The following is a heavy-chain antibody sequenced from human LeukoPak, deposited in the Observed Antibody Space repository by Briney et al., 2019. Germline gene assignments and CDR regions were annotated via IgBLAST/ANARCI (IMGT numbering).Heavy chain of an antibody. D-gene: IGHD6-13*01. Sequence: GGSLRLSCAASGFTVSSKYMSWVRQAPGKGLEWVSLIYSGGPTSYADSVKGRFTISRDNTKNTLYLQMNSLRAEDMAVYYCARVGTGQQLDYWGQGTLVIVSS. J-gene: IGHJ4*02. CDR3: ARVGTGQQLDY. CDR1: GFTVSSKY. CDR2: IYSGGPT. V-gene: IGHV3-53*01.